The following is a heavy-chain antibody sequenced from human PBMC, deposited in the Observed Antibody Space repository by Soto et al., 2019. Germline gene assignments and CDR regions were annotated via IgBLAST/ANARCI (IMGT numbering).Heavy chain of an antibody. CDR1: GFTFSGYW. Sequence: QLVESGGGLVQPGGSLSLSCEASGFTFSGYWMSWVRQAPGKGLEWVADIKHDGSVQYYVDSVKGRLTISRDNAKKQLYLQMNGLRAEDTALYYCARAPYSNAWYRFDLWGQGTLVTVSS. CDR3: ARAPYSNAWYRFDL. J-gene: IGHJ4*02. D-gene: IGHD6-19*01. V-gene: IGHV3-7*03. CDR2: IKHDGSVQ.